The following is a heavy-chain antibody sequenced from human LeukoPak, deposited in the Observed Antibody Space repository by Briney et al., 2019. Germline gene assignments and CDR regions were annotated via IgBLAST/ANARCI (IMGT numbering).Heavy chain of an antibody. V-gene: IGHV4-34*01. CDR2: INHSGST. Sequence: PSETLSLTCAVSGGSFSGYYWSWIRQPPGKGLEWIGEINHSGSTNYNPSLKSRVTISVDTSKNQFSLKLSSVTAADTAVYYCARSRNWIRLALLMDVWGKGTTVTVSS. D-gene: IGHD1-1*01. CDR1: GGSFSGYY. J-gene: IGHJ6*03. CDR3: ARSRNWIRLALLMDV.